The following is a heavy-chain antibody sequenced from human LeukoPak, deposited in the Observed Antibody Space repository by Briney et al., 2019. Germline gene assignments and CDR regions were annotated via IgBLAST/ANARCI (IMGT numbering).Heavy chain of an antibody. CDR1: GYTFTSYA. D-gene: IGHD5-18*01. CDR3: VRDGKRGYSYGYPDY. CDR2: INAGNGNT. J-gene: IGHJ4*02. Sequence: ASVKVSCKASGYTFTSYAMHWVRQAPGQRLEWMGWINAGNGNTKYSQKFQGRVTITRDTSASTAYMELSSLRSEDTAVYYCVRDGKRGYSYGYPDYWGQGTLVTVSS. V-gene: IGHV1-3*01.